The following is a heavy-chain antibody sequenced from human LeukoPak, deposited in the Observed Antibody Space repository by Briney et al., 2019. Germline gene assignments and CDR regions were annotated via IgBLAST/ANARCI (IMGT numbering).Heavy chain of an antibody. CDR2: ISTTGSYI. CDR1: GFTFKSYS. CDR3: ARDPFYPDY. V-gene: IGHV3-21*01. J-gene: IGHJ4*02. Sequence: PGGSLRLSCAASGFTFKSYSMNWVRQAPGKGLEWVSYISTTGSYIYYTDSVKGRFTISRDNAKKSLYLHMNSLRAEDTAVYYRARDPFYPDYWGPGTLVTVSS.